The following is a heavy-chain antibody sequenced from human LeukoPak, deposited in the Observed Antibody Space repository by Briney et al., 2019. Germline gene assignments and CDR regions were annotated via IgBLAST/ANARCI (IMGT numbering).Heavy chain of an antibody. CDR1: GFTFSSYA. V-gene: IGHV3-30-3*01. CDR3: ARDYMVRGFFDY. Sequence: PGGSLRLSCAASGFTFSSYAMHWVRQAPGKGLEWVAVISYDGSNKYYADSVKGRFTTSRDNSKNTLYLQMNSLRAEDTAVYYCARDYMVRGFFDYWGQGTLVTVSS. J-gene: IGHJ4*02. D-gene: IGHD3-10*01. CDR2: ISYDGSNK.